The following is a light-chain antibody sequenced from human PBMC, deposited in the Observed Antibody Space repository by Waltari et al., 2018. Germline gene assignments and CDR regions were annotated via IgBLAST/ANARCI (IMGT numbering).Light chain of an antibody. CDR3: SSYAGSNNV. J-gene: IGLJ1*01. CDR2: DVT. V-gene: IGLV2-8*01. CDR1: SSDVGGYHY. Sequence: QSALNQPPSASGSPGQSVAIPCTGTSSDVGGYHYVSWYQQHPGKAPKLVIYDVTKRPSGVPDRFSGSKSGNTASLAVSGLQAEDEADYYCSSYAGSNNVFGTGTKVTVL.